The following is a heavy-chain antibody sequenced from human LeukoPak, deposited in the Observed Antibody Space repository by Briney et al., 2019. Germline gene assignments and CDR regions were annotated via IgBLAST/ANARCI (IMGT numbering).Heavy chain of an antibody. D-gene: IGHD3-22*01. Sequence: GGSLRLSCAASGFTVSSYWMSWVRQAPGKGLEWVANINQDGSEKYSVDSVKGRFTISRDNAKNSLYLQMNSLRAEDTAVYYCAREYYSDSSGSDYWGQGTLVTVSS. CDR1: GFTVSSYW. V-gene: IGHV3-7*05. J-gene: IGHJ4*02. CDR3: AREYYSDSSGSDY. CDR2: INQDGSEK.